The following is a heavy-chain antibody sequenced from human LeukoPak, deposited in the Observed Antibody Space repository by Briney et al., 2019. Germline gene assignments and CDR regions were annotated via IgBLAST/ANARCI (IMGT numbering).Heavy chain of an antibody. CDR2: IKQDGSEK. D-gene: IGHD4-23*01. Sequence: PGGSLRLSCAASGFTFSSYWMSWVRQAPGKGLEWVANIKQDGSEKYYVDSVKGRFTISRDNAKNSLYLQMNSLRAEDTAVYYCASEGFYGGNYFDYWGQGTLVTVSS. CDR3: ASEGFYGGNYFDY. V-gene: IGHV3-7*01. J-gene: IGHJ4*02. CDR1: GFTFSSYW.